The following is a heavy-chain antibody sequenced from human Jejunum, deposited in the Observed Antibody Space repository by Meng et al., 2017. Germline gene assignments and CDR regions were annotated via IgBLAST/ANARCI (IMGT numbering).Heavy chain of an antibody. CDR3: ARYRSGSSDY. Sequence: QEHLVGSGGGVVQPGTSLRLSCVASGFIFRSYGMHWVRQAPGKGLDWVGVIWYDGSKTYYADSVKGRFSISRDNSKNTVYLQMNSLRVEDTAVYYCARYRSGSSDYWGPGTLVTVSS. CDR2: IWYDGSKT. J-gene: IGHJ4*02. D-gene: IGHD3-10*01. V-gene: IGHV3-33*01. CDR1: GFIFRSYG.